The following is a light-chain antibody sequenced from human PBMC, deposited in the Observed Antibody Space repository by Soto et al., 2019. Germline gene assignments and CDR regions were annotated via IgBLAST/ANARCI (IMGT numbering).Light chain of an antibody. J-gene: IGKJ4*01. V-gene: IGKV3-20*01. CDR1: QTMSSSF. CDR2: SAS. CDR3: QQYDYSPNT. Sequence: EIVLTQSPGILSLSPGERATLSCRASQTMSSSFLAWYQQKPGQAPRLLIYSASSRATGIPARFSGSGSETDFTLTISSLESEDFAVYYCQQYDYSPNTFGGGTKLEIK.